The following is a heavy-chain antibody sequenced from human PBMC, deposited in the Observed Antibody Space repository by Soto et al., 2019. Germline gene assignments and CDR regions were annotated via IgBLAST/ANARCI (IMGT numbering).Heavy chain of an antibody. V-gene: IGHV3-30-3*01. CDR2: ISYDGSNK. Sequence: GGSLRLCFAASGFTLISYAMHWVRQAPGKGLEWVAVISYDGSNKYYEDSVKGRFTISRDNSKNTMYLQMNSLRAEDTAVYYCARGLVVGAKFDYWGQGTLVTVSS. CDR1: GFTLISYA. CDR3: ARGLVVGAKFDY. D-gene: IGHD1-26*01. J-gene: IGHJ4*02.